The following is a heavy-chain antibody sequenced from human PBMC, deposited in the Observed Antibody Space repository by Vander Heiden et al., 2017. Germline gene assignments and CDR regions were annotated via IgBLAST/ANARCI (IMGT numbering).Heavy chain of an antibody. J-gene: IGHJ4*02. CDR2: IWYDGNTK. D-gene: IGHD6-19*01. CDR3: ARAGSDIAVAGPFDF. CDR1: GITFTTYG. V-gene: IGHV3-33*01. Sequence: QVQLVESGGAVVQSGRSLRLSCAASGITFTTYGMHWVRQAPGKGLGWLAIIWYDGNTKDYADSVKGRFTISRDNSKNTLYLEMSSLRVEDTAIYYCARAGSDIAVAGPFDFWGQGTLVTVSS.